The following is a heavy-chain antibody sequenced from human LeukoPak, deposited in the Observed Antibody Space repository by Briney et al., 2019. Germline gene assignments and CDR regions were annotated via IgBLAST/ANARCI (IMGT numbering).Heavy chain of an antibody. D-gene: IGHD1-7*01. Sequence: GGSLRLSCAASGFTFSSYWMHWVRQAPGKGLVWVARINSDGSSTSYADSVKGRFTISRDNAKNTPYLQMSSLRAEDTAVYYCARVDWNFGSNDYWGQRTLVTVSS. CDR2: INSDGSST. V-gene: IGHV3-74*01. CDR3: ARVDWNFGSNDY. J-gene: IGHJ4*02. CDR1: GFTFSSYW.